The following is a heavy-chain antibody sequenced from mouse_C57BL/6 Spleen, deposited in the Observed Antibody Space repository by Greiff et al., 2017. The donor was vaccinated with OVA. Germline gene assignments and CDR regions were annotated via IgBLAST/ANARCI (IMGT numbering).Heavy chain of an antibody. CDR1: GFTFSDYY. Sequence: EVQLQESEGGLVQPGSSMKLSCTASGFTFSDYYMAWVRQVPEKGLEWVANINYDGSSTYYLDSLKSRFIISRDNAKNILYLQMSSLKSEDTATYYCARVNTVVPYFDYWGQGTTLTVSS. V-gene: IGHV5-16*01. CDR3: ARVNTVVPYFDY. D-gene: IGHD1-1*01. J-gene: IGHJ2*01. CDR2: INYDGSST.